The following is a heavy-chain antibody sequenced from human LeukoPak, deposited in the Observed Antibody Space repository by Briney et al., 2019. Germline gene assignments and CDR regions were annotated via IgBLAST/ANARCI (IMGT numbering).Heavy chain of an antibody. Sequence: SETLSLTRTVPGGSISSSSYYWGWIRQPPGKGLEWIGSIYYSGSTYYNPSLKSRVTISVDTSKNQFSLKLSSVTAADTAVYYCVSYRDSSGYYYVLYFDYWGQGTLVTVSS. D-gene: IGHD3-22*01. CDR2: IYYSGST. CDR3: VSYRDSSGYYYVLYFDY. CDR1: GGSISSSSYY. V-gene: IGHV4-39*01. J-gene: IGHJ4*02.